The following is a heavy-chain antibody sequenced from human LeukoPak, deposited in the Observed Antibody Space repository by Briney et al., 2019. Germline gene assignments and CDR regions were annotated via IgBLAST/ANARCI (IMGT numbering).Heavy chain of an antibody. CDR3: ARRFGEYRYYGLDV. CDR1: GFTFSSYA. V-gene: IGHV3-23*01. D-gene: IGHD3-10*01. Sequence: GGSLRLSCAASGFTFSSYAMSWVRQAPGKGLEWVSAISGSGGSTYYADSVKGRFTISRDSSKSTLYLQMNSLRAEDTAVYYCARRFGEYRYYGLDVWGQGTTVTVSS. CDR2: ISGSGGST. J-gene: IGHJ6*02.